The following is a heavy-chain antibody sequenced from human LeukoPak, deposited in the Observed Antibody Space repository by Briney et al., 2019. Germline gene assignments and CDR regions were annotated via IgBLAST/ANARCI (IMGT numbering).Heavy chain of an antibody. CDR1: GGSISSSNW. V-gene: IGHV4-4*02. CDR3: AKGRVVVPGTLWFGP. D-gene: IGHD2-2*01. J-gene: IGHJ5*02. Sequence: PSETLSLTCAVSGGSISSSNWWSWVRQPPGQGLEWIGEIYHSGSTNYNPSLKSRVTISVDTSKNHFSLKLTSVTAADTATYYCAKGRVVVPGTLWFGPWGQGTLVTVSS. CDR2: IYHSGST.